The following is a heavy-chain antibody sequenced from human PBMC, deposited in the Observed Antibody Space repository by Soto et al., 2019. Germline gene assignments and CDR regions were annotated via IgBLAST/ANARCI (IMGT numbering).Heavy chain of an antibody. V-gene: IGHV1-46*01. Sequence: QVHLVQSGAEVKKPGASVKVSCKASGYTFTNYYIHWVRQAPGQGLEWLGIIRPSGGRTEYAQRFQGRVTLTRAPSTSTVYMELTSLTSEDTAVEYCAREPNESYYFDYWGQGTLVTVSS. J-gene: IGHJ4*02. CDR3: AREPNESYYFDY. D-gene: IGHD5-18*01. CDR2: IRPSGGRT. CDR1: GYTFTNYY.